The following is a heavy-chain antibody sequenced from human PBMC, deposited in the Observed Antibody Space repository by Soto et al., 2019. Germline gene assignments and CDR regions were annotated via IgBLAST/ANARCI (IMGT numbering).Heavy chain of an antibody. V-gene: IGHV1-2*02. CDR2: INPNSGGT. Sequence: AASVKVSCKASGYTFTGYYMHWVRQAPGQGLEWMGWINPNSGGTNYAQKFQGRVTMTRDTSISTAYMELSRLRSEDTAVYYCARDPVPGWYDSSGYKSSAFDYWGQGTLVTVSS. CDR1: GYTFTGYY. J-gene: IGHJ4*02. D-gene: IGHD3-22*01. CDR3: ARDPVPGWYDSSGYKSSAFDY.